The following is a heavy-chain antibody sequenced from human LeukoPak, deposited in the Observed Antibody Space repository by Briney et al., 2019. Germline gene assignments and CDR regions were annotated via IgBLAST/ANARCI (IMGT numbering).Heavy chain of an antibody. CDR3: ARAGDYYAFDI. D-gene: IGHD4-17*01. CDR1: GFTFSSYS. J-gene: IGHJ3*02. Sequence: GGSLRLSCAASGFTFSSYSMNWVRQAPGKGLEWVSSITSSSSYIYYADSVKGRFTISRDNAKNSLYLQMNSLRAEDTAVYYCARAGDYYAFDIWGQGTMVTVSS. CDR2: ITSSSSYI. V-gene: IGHV3-21*01.